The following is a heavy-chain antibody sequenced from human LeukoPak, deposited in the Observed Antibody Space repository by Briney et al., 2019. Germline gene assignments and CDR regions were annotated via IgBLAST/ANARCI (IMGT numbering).Heavy chain of an antibody. V-gene: IGHV4-59*11. CDR3: ARDARERWEDSGPFDY. J-gene: IGHJ4*02. Sequence: SETLSLTCTVSGGSISSHYWSWIRQPPGKGLEWIGYIYYSGSTNYNPSLKSRVTISVDTSKNQFSLKLSSVTAADTAVYFCARDARERWEDSGPFDYWGQGTLVTVSS. CDR2: IYYSGST. D-gene: IGHD5-24*01. CDR1: GGSISSHY.